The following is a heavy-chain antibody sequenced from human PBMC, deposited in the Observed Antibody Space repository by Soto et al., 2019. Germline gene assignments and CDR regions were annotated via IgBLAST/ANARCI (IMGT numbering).Heavy chain of an antibody. V-gene: IGHV3-21*01. CDR1: GFTFRTYT. Sequence: EVQLVESGGGLVKPGGSLRLSCVASGFTFRTYTMNWVRQAPGKGLEWVSGIRGFSPYTFYAESVKGRFTISRDNAKNSLYLQMNSLGVEDTAVYYCARDRGYDAHDYYYNAMDVWGQGNTVTVSS. CDR3: ARDRGYDAHDYYYNAMDV. D-gene: IGHD2-15*01. CDR2: IRGFSPYT. J-gene: IGHJ6*02.